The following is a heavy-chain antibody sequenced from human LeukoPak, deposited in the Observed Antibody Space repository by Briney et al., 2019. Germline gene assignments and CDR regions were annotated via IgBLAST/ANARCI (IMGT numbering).Heavy chain of an antibody. CDR1: GGSISSYY. CDR2: IYYREST. J-gene: IGHJ4*02. D-gene: IGHD1-26*01. CDR3: ARNFATHSGSYYPV. Sequence: SETLSLTCTVSGGSISSYYWSWLRQPPGKGLEWLGYIYYRESTNYNPSLKSRVTISVDTSKNQFSLKLSSVTAGDTAVYYCARNFATHSGSYYPVWGQGTLVTVSS. V-gene: IGHV4-59*01.